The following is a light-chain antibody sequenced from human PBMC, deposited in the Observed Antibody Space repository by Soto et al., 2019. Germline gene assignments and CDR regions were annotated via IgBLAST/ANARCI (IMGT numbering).Light chain of an antibody. V-gene: IGLV2-14*01. CDR2: EVT. Sequence: LAQPASVSGSPGQSITISCTGTTSDFGFYNYVSWYQHHPGKAPKLLIYEVTNRHSGVSNRFSGSKSGNTASLTISGLQAEDEADYYCSSYTSSTDYVFGNGTKVTVL. J-gene: IGLJ1*01. CDR3: SSYTSSTDYV. CDR1: TSDFGFYNY.